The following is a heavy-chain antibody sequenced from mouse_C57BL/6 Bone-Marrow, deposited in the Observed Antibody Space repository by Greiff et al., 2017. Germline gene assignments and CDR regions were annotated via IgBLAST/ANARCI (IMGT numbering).Heavy chain of an antibody. D-gene: IGHD1-1*01. CDR1: GYTFTSYW. V-gene: IGHV1-64*01. CDR2: IHPNSGST. CDR3: ARDDYYDSSPMDY. Sequence: QVQLKESGAELVKPGASVKLSCKASGYTFTSYWMHWVKQRPGQGLEWIGMIHPNSGSTNYNEKFKSKATLTVDKSSSTAYMQLSSLTSEDSAVYYCARDDYYDSSPMDYWGQGTSVTVSS. J-gene: IGHJ4*01.